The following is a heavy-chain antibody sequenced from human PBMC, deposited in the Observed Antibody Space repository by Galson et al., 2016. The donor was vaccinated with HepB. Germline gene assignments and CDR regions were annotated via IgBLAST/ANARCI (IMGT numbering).Heavy chain of an antibody. J-gene: IGHJ4*02. V-gene: IGHV3-23*01. CDR2: IVGSGGTT. CDR3: ASQQIWPSFDY. CDR1: GFTFSSYV. Sequence: SLRLSCAASGFTFSSYVMSWVRQAPGQGLEWVSGIVGSGGTTYYAESVQGRFIVSRDNSKNILHLQMDSLRVEDTAIYYCASQQIWPSFDYWGQGILVTVSS.